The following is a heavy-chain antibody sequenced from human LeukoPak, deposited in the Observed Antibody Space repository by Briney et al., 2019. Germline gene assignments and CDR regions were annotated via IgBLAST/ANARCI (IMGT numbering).Heavy chain of an antibody. CDR1: GYTFISYY. CDR3: ARDGPLRRDGYNYPDY. D-gene: IGHD5-24*01. Sequence: ASVKVSCKASGYTFISYYRHWVRQAPGQELEWMAILNPNGGSTSYAQKFQGRLTMTRDTSTSTVYMELSSLRSEDTAVYFCARDGPLRRDGYNYPDYWGQGTLVTVSS. CDR2: LNPNGGST. J-gene: IGHJ4*02. V-gene: IGHV1-46*01.